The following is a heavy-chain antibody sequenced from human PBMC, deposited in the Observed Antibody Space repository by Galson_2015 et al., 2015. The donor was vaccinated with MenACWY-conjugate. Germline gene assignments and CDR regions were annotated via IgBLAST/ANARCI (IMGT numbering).Heavy chain of an antibody. J-gene: IGHJ1*01. CDR1: GFTFSNYW. D-gene: IGHD6-19*01. Sequence: SLRLSCAASGFTFSNYWMHWVRQAPGKGLVWVSRVNSDGTSTTHADSVKGRFTISRDNAKNTLHLQMNSLRAEDTAVYYCAKVIGNSGWNACDSWGQGTLVTVSS. CDR3: AKVIGNSGWNACDS. CDR2: VNSDGTST. V-gene: IGHV3-74*01.